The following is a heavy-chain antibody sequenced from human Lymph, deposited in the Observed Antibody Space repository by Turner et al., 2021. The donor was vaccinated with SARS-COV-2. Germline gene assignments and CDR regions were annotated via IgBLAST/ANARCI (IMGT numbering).Heavy chain of an antibody. J-gene: IGHJ3*02. D-gene: IGHD3-10*01. V-gene: IGHV3-66*01. CDR2: VYAGGST. CDR3: ARDFREGAFDI. CDR1: GITVSSNY. Sequence: EVQLVESGGGLVQPGGSLRLSCAASGITVSSNYMSWVRQAPGKGLEWVSVVYAGGSTVYADSVKGRFTSSRDKSKNTLYLQMNRLRSEDTAVYYCARDFREGAFDIWGQGTMVTISS.